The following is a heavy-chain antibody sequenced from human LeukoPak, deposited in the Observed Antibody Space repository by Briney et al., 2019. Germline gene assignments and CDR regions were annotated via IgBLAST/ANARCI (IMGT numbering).Heavy chain of an antibody. V-gene: IGHV3-64D*06. D-gene: IGHD6-13*01. Sequence: GGSLRLSCSASGFTFSSYAINWVRQAPGKGLEYISGISSNGGSIYYADSVKGRFTISRDNSMNTLYLQMSSLRPEDTAVYYCAKGIAAGGLTTFDYWGQGILVTVSS. CDR3: AKGIAAGGLTTFDY. J-gene: IGHJ4*02. CDR2: ISSNGGSI. CDR1: GFTFSSYA.